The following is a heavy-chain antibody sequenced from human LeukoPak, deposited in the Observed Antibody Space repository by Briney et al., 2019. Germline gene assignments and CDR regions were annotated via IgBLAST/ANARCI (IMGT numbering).Heavy chain of an antibody. CDR3: ARDMINRIAVAGTIFDY. Sequence: ASVKVSCKASGYTFTGYYMHWVRQAPGQGLEWMGWINPNSGGTNYAQKFQGRVTMTRDTSISTACMELSRLRSDDTAVYYCARDMINRIAVAGTIFDYWGQGTLVTVSS. J-gene: IGHJ4*02. V-gene: IGHV1-2*02. D-gene: IGHD6-19*01. CDR1: GYTFTGYY. CDR2: INPNSGGT.